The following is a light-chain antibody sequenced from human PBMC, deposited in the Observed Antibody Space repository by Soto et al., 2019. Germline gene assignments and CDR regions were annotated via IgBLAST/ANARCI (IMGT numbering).Light chain of an antibody. J-gene: IGLJ2*01. V-gene: IGLV1-40*01. CDR3: QSYNSSLGSRV. Sequence: QPVLTQPPSVSGAPGQRVTISCAGSRSNIGAGYGVNWYQQLPGTAPRLLMYGNNNRPSGFPDRFSGSNSGTSASLAITGLQAEDEADYYCQSYNSSLGSRVFGGGTKVTVL. CDR2: GNN. CDR1: RSNIGAGYG.